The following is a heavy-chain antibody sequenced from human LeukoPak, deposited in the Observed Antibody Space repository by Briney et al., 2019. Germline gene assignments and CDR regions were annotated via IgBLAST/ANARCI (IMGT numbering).Heavy chain of an antibody. J-gene: IGHJ6*03. D-gene: IGHD3-16*01. CDR2: IYTTGST. V-gene: IGHV4-4*07. CDR1: GGSISSFY. CDR3: ARETSQKGAHYMDV. Sequence: PSETLSLTCTVSGGSISSFYWSWIRQPAGKGLEWIGRIYTTGSTNYNPSLKSRVTISVDTSKNQFSLKLSSVTAADTAVYYCARETSQKGAHYMDVWGKGTTVTISS.